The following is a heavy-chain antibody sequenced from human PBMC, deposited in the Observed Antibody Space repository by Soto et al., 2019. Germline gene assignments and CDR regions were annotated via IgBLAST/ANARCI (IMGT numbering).Heavy chain of an antibody. V-gene: IGHV4-59*01. D-gene: IGHD3-10*01. J-gene: IGHJ6*03. CDR3: ARGMGSGSYYNEYYYYYMDV. Sequence: SETLSLTCTVSGGSISSYYWSWIRQPPGKGLEWIGYIYYSGSTNYNPSLKSRVTISVDTSKNQFSLKLSSVTAADTAVYYCARGMGSGSYYNEYYYYYMDVWGKGTTVTVSS. CDR2: IYYSGST. CDR1: GGSISSYY.